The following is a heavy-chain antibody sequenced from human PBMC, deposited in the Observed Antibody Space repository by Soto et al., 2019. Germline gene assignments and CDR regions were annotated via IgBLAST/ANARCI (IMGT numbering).Heavy chain of an antibody. V-gene: IGHV3-7*01. D-gene: IGHD6-6*01. CDR2: IEHDGSGT. CDR1: GFSFSNYW. Sequence: EVQLVDSGGGLVQPGGSLRLSCAASGFSFSNYWMSWVRQAPGKGLEWVANIEHDGSGTYYLDSVKGRFTISRDNAKSSLFLQMNNLRVEDTAVYYCARDLGYDSSSACDFWGQGTLVTVS. J-gene: IGHJ4*02. CDR3: ARDLGYDSSSACDF.